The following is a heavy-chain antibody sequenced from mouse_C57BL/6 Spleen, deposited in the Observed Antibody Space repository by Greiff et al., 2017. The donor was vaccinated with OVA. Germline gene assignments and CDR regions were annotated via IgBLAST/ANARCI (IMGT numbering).Heavy chain of an antibody. CDR2: ISSGGDYI. Sequence: EVKLVESGEGLVKPGGSLKLSCAASGFTFSSYAMSWVRQTPEKRLEWVAYISSGGDYIYYADTVKGRFTISRDNARNTLYLQMSSLKSEDTAMYYCTRNDYYDYYFDYWGQGTTLTVSS. D-gene: IGHD2-4*01. V-gene: IGHV5-9-1*02. J-gene: IGHJ2*01. CDR1: GFTFSSYA. CDR3: TRNDYYDYYFDY.